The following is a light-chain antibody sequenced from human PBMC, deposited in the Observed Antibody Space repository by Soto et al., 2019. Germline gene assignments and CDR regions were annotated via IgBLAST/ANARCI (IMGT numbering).Light chain of an antibody. CDR3: RHYGSSRWT. V-gene: IGKV3-20*01. CDR1: QSISSNY. CDR2: GAS. Sequence: EIVLTQSPGTLSLSPGERATLSCRASQSISSNYLAWYQQKPGQAPRLLIYGASSRATDIPDRFSGSGSGTDFTLTISRLEPEDFAVYYCRHYGSSRWTFGQGTKVEIK. J-gene: IGKJ1*01.